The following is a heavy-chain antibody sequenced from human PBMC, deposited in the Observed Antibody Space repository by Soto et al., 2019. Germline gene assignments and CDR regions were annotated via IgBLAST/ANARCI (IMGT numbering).Heavy chain of an antibody. V-gene: IGHV4-39*01. J-gene: IGHJ4*02. CDR3: ARQLQWLVPEPEFYYFDY. CDR2: IYYSGST. D-gene: IGHD6-19*01. Sequence: LSLTCTVSGGSISSSSYYWGWIRQPPGKGLEWIGSIYYSGSTYYNPSLKSRVTISVDTSKNQFSLKLSSVTAADTAVYYCARQLQWLVPEPEFYYFDYWGQGTLVTVSS. CDR1: GGSISSSSYY.